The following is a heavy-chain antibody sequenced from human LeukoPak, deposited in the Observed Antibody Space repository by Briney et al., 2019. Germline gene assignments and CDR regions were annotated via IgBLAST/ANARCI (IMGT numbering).Heavy chain of an antibody. CDR2: ISSSSSYI. CDR1: GFTFSSYS. CDR3: ARDDPHGYCSSTSCSSWYGFDI. Sequence: GGSLRLSCAASGFTFSSYSMNWVRQAPGKGLEWVSSISSSSSYIYYADSVKGRFTISRDNAKNSLYLQMNSLRAEDTAVYYCARDDPHGYCSSTSCSSWYGFDIWGQGTMVTVSS. J-gene: IGHJ3*02. V-gene: IGHV3-21*01. D-gene: IGHD2-2*01.